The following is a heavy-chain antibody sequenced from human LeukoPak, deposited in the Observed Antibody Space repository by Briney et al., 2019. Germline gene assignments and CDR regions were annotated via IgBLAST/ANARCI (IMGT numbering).Heavy chain of an antibody. J-gene: IGHJ4*02. CDR2: IYYSGST. CDR1: GGSISSSSYY. Sequence: SETLSLTCTVSGGSISSSSYYWGWIRQPPGKGLEWIGSIYYSGSTYYNPSLKSRVTISVDTSKNQFSLKLSSVTAADTAVYYCARRGRGYYLDYWGQGTLVTVSS. V-gene: IGHV4-39*01. D-gene: IGHD3-16*01. CDR3: ARRGRGYYLDY.